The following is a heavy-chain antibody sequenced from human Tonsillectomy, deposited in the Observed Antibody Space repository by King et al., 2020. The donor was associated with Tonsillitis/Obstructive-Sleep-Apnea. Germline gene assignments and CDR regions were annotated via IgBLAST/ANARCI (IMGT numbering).Heavy chain of an antibody. CDR1: GFTFCDYA. CDR3: TRGRDSVVVPAAGFDY. CDR2: ISSKAYGGTT. V-gene: IGHV3-49*04. J-gene: IGHJ4*02. Sequence: QLVESGGGLVQPGRSLRLSCTASGFTFCDYAMSWVRQAPGEGLVWGGFISSKAYGGTTEYAASVKGRFNNTSDDSKRIAYLQMNRLKTEDTAVYYCTRGRDSVVVPAAGFDYWGQGTLVTVSS. D-gene: IGHD2-2*01.